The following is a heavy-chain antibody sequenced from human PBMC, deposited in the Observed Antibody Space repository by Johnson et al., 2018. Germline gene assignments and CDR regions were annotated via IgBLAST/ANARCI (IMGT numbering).Heavy chain of an antibody. CDR2: ISSSGCTI. Sequence: VQLVESGGGVVQPGRSLRLSCAASGFTFSNYAMSWVRQAPGKGLEWVSYISSSGCTIYYADPVKGRFTFPSDNSKNTRYLQMNSLRAEDTAVYYCAKEASLLFGELLKDYYYYYMDVWGKGTTVTVSS. V-gene: IGHV3-23*04. CDR1: GFTFSNYA. D-gene: IGHD3-10*01. CDR3: AKEASLLFGELLKDYYYYYMDV. J-gene: IGHJ6*03.